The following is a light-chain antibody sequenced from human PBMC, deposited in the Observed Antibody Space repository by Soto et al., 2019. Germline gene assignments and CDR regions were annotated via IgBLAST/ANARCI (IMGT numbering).Light chain of an antibody. V-gene: IGKV4-1*01. CDR3: QQYYSTPWT. Sequence: EIVMAQFPETLSVSVGETRTSNCRSTQTPLHSSDNRNYLTWYQQKPGQPPKLLIYWASTRQSGVPDRFSGSGSGTDFTLTINSLQAEDVAVYYCQQYYSTPWTFGQGTKVDIK. CDR2: WAS. J-gene: IGKJ1*01. CDR1: QTPLHSSDNRNY.